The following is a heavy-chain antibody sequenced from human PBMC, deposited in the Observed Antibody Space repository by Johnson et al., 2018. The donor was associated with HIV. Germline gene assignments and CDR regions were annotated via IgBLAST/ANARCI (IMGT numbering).Heavy chain of an antibody. V-gene: IGHV3-23*04. D-gene: IGHD6-6*01. CDR2: ISGGDDDT. Sequence: VQLVESGGGLVQPGGSLRLSCAASGFTFSSYAMDWVRQAPGKGLEWVSFISGGDDDTYYADSVKGRFTISRDNSKNTLYLQMNSLRAEDTAVYYCASHVGSSVGSAFDIWGQGTMVTVSS. CDR3: ASHVGSSVGSAFDI. CDR1: GFTFSSYA. J-gene: IGHJ3*02.